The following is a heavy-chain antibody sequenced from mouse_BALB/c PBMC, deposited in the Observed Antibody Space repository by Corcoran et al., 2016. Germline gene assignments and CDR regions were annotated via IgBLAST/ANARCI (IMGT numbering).Heavy chain of an antibody. CDR3: ARRGYGSSYWFAY. CDR2: IDPVNGNT. V-gene: IGHV14-3*02. D-gene: IGHD1-1*01. Sequence: EVQLQQSGAELVKPGASVKLSCTASGFNIKDTYMHWVKQRPEQSLEWIGRIDPVNGNTKYDPKFQGKATITADTSSNTAYLQLSSLTSEDTAVYYCARRGYGSSYWFAYWGQGTLVTVSA. CDR1: GFNIKDTY. J-gene: IGHJ3*01.